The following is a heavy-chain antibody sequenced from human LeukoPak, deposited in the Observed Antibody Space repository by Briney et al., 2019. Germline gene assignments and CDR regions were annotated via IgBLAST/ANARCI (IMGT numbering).Heavy chain of an antibody. D-gene: IGHD2-2*01. CDR3: AXDAXSHCGTDACYGPYFDY. CDR1: GFSFSTSS. Sequence: PGGSLRLSCAASGFSFSTSSMSWVRQTPGKGLEWISYIRGSSTTIYYADSVKGRFTISRDNARNSLYLQMNDLRAEDTGVYFCAXDAXSHCGTDACYGPYFDYWGQGSLVTVSS. J-gene: IGHJ4*02. V-gene: IGHV3-48*01. CDR2: IRGSSTTI.